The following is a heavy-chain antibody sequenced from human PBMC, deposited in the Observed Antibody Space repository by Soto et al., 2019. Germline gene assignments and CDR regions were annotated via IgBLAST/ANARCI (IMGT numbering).Heavy chain of an antibody. CDR3: ARAIAFYGSGSNRGPYYFDY. V-gene: IGHV1-69*13. Sequence: ASVKVSCKASGGTFSSYAISWVRQAPEQGLEWMGGIIPIFGTANYAQKFQGRVTITADESTSTAYMELSSLRSEDTAVYYCARAIAFYGSGSNRGPYYFDYWGQGTLVTVSS. CDR2: IIPIFGTA. CDR1: GGTFSSYA. J-gene: IGHJ4*02. D-gene: IGHD3-10*01.